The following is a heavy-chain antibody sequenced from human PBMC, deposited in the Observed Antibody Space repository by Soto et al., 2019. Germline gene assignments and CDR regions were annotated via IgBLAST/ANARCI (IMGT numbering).Heavy chain of an antibody. D-gene: IGHD6-25*01. CDR2: VYNTGSA. Sequence: PSETLSLTCTVSGVSIRGTTYYWGWIRQPPGKGLEWIGFVYNTGSAFYNPYLKSRVTISVDTSKNQFSLKLTSVTAADTAVYYCASGGYYLDNWGQGALVTVSS. CDR3: ASGGYYLDN. J-gene: IGHJ4*02. CDR1: GVSIRGTTYY. V-gene: IGHV4-39*01.